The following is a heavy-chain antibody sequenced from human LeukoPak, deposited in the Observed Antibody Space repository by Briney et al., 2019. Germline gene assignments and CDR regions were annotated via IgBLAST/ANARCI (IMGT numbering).Heavy chain of an antibody. CDR3: AKSLGNFWTYYYYYYGMDV. CDR1: GFTFSDYA. D-gene: IGHD3-3*01. CDR2: ISDSGSRT. Sequence: PGGSLRLSCAASGFTFSDYAMSWVRQAPGKGLEWVSGISDSGSRTYYADSVKGRFTISRDNSKNTLYLQMNSLRAEDTAVYYCAKSLGNFWTYYYYYYGMDVWGQGTTVTVSS. V-gene: IGHV3-23*01. J-gene: IGHJ6*02.